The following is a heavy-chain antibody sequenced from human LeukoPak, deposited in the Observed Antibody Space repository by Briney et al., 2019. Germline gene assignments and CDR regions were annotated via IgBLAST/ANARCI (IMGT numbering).Heavy chain of an antibody. J-gene: IGHJ5*02. CDR1: GGSISSYY. D-gene: IGHD2-15*01. CDR2: IYSSGST. CDR3: ARDRPTLGYCSGGSCDNWFDP. V-gene: IGHV4-59*01. Sequence: SETLSLTCTVSGGSISSYYWSWIRQPPGKGLEWIGYIYSSGSTNYNPSLKSRVTLSVDTSKNQFSLKLSSVTAADTAVYYCARDRPTLGYCSGGSCDNWFDPWGQGTLVTASS.